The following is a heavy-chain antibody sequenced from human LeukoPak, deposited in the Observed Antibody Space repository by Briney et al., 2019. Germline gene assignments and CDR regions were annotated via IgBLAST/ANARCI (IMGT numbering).Heavy chain of an antibody. J-gene: IGHJ3*02. CDR3: ARRSSSGYDAFDI. D-gene: IGHD3-22*01. CDR1: GFTFSSYS. Sequence: GGSLRLSRAASGFTFSSYSMNWVRQAPGKGLEWVSSISSSSSYIYYADSVKGRFTISRDNAKNSLYLQMNSLRAEDTAVYYCARRSSSGYDAFDIWGQGTMVTVSS. V-gene: IGHV3-21*01. CDR2: ISSSSSYI.